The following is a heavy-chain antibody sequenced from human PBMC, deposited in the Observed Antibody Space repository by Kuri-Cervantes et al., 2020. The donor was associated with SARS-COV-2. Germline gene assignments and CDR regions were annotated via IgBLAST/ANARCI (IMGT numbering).Heavy chain of an antibody. CDR2: ISAYNGNT. J-gene: IGHJ6*04. CDR1: GYTFTSYG. Sequence: ASVKVSCKASGYTFTSYGISWVRQAPGQGLEWMGWISAYNGNTNYAQKLQGRVTMTTDTSTSTAYMELRSLRSDDTAVYYCARDGYCSSTSCYAPMDVWGKGTTVTDSS. CDR3: ARDGYCSSTSCYAPMDV. V-gene: IGHV1-18*01. D-gene: IGHD2-2*01.